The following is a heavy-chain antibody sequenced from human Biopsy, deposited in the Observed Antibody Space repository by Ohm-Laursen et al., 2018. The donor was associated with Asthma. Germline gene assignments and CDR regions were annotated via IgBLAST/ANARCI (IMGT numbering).Heavy chain of an antibody. Sequence: SVKVSCKSSGYTFIGCHIHWMRQAPGQGIEWMGRINPNSGGTNYAQKFQGRVTMTRDTSISTAYMEVSRLRSDDTAVYYCARGQKSAGDRWFDPWGQGTLVTVSS. CDR1: GYTFIGCH. CDR3: ARGQKSAGDRWFDP. D-gene: IGHD6-13*01. J-gene: IGHJ5*02. V-gene: IGHV1-2*06. CDR2: INPNSGGT.